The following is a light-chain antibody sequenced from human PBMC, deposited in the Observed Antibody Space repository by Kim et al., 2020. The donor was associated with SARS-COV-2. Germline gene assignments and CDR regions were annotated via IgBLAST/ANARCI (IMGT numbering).Light chain of an antibody. CDR2: GKN. V-gene: IGLV3-19*01. Sequence: SSELTQDPAVSVALGQTVRITCQGDSLRSYYASWYQQKRGQAPVLVIYGKNNRPSGIPDRFSGSRSGNTASLTITGAQAENEADYYCNSRDSSGNPLVFGGGTQLTVL. J-gene: IGLJ3*02. CDR1: SLRSYY. CDR3: NSRDSSGNPLV.